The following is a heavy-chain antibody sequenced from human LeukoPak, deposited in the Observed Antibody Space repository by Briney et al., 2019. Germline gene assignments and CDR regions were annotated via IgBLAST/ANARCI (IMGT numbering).Heavy chain of an antibody. CDR2: IGAGGTFT. J-gene: IGHJ4*02. D-gene: IGHD3-22*01. V-gene: IGHV3-23*01. CDR3: ASSYGSSAYYPFDY. CDR1: GFTFSSYA. Sequence: GGSLRLSCTASGFTFSSYAMNWVRQAPGKGLEWVSGIGAGGTFTYYADSVKGRFTISRDNSKNTLYLQMNTLRAEDTAIYYCASSYGSSAYYPFDYWGQGTLVTVFS.